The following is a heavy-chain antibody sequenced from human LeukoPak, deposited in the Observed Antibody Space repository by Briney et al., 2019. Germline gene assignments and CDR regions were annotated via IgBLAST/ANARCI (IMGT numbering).Heavy chain of an antibody. CDR2: INHSGST. V-gene: IGHV4-34*01. J-gene: IGHJ2*01. CDR1: GGSFSGYY. Sequence: SSETLSLTCAVYGGSFSGYYWSWIRQPPGKGLEWIGEINHSGSTNYNPSLKSRVTISVDTSKNQFSLKLSSVTAADTAVYYCARATYYDFWSGYSYWYFDLWGRGTLVTVSS. D-gene: IGHD3-3*01. CDR3: ARATYYDFWSGYSYWYFDL.